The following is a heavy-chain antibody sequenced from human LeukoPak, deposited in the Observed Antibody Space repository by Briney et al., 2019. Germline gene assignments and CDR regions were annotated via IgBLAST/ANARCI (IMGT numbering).Heavy chain of an antibody. V-gene: IGHV3-30*18. CDR2: ISYDGSNK. CDR3: AKDRSAGPDC. Sequence: GGSLRLSCAASGFTFSSYGMHWVRQAPGKGLEWVAVISYDGSNKYYADSVKGRFTIPRDNSKNTLYLQMNSLRAEDTAVYYCAKDRSAGPDCWGQGTLVTVSS. D-gene: IGHD3-10*01. J-gene: IGHJ4*02. CDR1: GFTFSSYG.